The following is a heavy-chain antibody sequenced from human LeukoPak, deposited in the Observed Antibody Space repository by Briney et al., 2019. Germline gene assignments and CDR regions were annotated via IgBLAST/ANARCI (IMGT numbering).Heavy chain of an antibody. V-gene: IGHV5-51*01. J-gene: IGHJ4*02. CDR2: IHPGHSDP. D-gene: IGHD6-19*01. CDR3: ARSVAATGLDY. CDR1: GYSFTSYW. Sequence: SGESLKISCKGSGYSFTSYWIGWVRQMPGKGLEWMGIIHPGHSDPTYTPSFQGQVTISADKSISTTYLQWSSLKTSDIAIYYCARSVAATGLDYWGQGTLVTVSS.